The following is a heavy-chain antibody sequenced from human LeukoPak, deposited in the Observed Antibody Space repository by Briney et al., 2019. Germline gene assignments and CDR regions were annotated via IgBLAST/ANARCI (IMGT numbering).Heavy chain of an antibody. J-gene: IGHJ3*02. CDR1: GFTFSSYS. V-gene: IGHV3-21*01. D-gene: IGHD5-12*01. CDR2: ISSSSSYI. CDR3: ARDFSGLDAFDI. Sequence: PGGSLRLSCAASGFTFSSYSMNWVRQAPGKGLEWVSSISSSSSYIYYADSVKGRFTISRDNAKNSLYLQMNSLRAEDTAVYYCARDFSGLDAFDIWGQGTMVTVSS.